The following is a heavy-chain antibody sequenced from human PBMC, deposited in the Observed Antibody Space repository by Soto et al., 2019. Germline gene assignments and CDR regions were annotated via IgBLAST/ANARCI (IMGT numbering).Heavy chain of an antibody. CDR2: ISSGGENT. V-gene: IGHV3-23*01. CDR1: GFTFSSNS. CDR3: AKWDGYGDY. Sequence: EVQLLESGGDLVQPGGSLRLSCAASGFTFSSNSMTWVRQAPGKGLEWVSGISSGGENTWHADSVKGRFTISRDNSKNTVYVQMNSLRVDDTAVYYCAKWDGYGDYGGQGTLVTVSS. D-gene: IGHD5-12*01. J-gene: IGHJ4*02.